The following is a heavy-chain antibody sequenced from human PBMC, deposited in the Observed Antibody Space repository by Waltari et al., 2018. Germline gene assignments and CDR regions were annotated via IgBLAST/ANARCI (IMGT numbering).Heavy chain of an antibody. CDR3: ARMARRELLPNYPGRYYYYGMDG. CDR2: IYYSGST. V-gene: IGHV4-59*11. D-gene: IGHD3-10*01. J-gene: IGHJ6*02. CDR1: GGSLSSHY. Sequence: QVQLQESGPGLVKPSETLSLTCPVSGGSLSSHYWSWIRQPPGKGLEWIGYIYYSGSTNYHSSLESPVTISVDTSKNQFSPKLSSVTAADTAVYYCARMARRELLPNYPGRYYYYGMDGWGQGTTVTVSS.